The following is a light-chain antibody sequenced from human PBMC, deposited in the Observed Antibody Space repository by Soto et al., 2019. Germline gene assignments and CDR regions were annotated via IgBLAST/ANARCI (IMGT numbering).Light chain of an antibody. J-gene: IGKJ1*01. CDR1: QSVSSNS. CDR2: GTS. CDR3: QQYGDSPLT. V-gene: IGKV3-20*01. Sequence: EIVLTQSPGTLSLSPGESATLSCKASQSVSSNSLAWYRRNPGQPPSLLIYGTSTRATDIPRRFSGSGSGTDFTLIITRLEPEDFAVYFCQQYGDSPLTFGQGTKVEVK.